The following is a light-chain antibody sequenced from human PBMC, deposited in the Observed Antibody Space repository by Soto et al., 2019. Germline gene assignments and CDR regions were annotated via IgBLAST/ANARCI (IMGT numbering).Light chain of an antibody. CDR1: QSVSSSY. Sequence: EIVLTQSPGTLSLSSGERATLSCRASQSVSSSYLAWYQQKPGQAPRLLIYDASTRATGIPDRFSGSGSGTDFTLTISRLEPEDFAVYYCQQYTSSPRTFGQGTKVDIK. J-gene: IGKJ1*01. V-gene: IGKV3-20*01. CDR2: DAS. CDR3: QQYTSSPRT.